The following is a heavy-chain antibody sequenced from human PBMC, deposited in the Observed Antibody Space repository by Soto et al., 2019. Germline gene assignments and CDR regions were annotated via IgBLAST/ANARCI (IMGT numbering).Heavy chain of an antibody. CDR1: GGSISSHY. CDR3: ARVPSP. Sequence: PSETLSLTCSVSGGSISSHYWSWIRQHPGKGLEWIGYIYHSGDTYYNPSLKSRVSISVDRSKNQFSLKLSSVTAADTAVYYCARVPSPWGQGTLVTVSS. J-gene: IGHJ5*02. V-gene: IGHV4-59*11. CDR2: IYHSGDT.